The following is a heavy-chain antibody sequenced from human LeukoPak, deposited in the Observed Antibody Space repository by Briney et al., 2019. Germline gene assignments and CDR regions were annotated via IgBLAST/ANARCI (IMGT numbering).Heavy chain of an antibody. J-gene: IGHJ6*03. V-gene: IGHV4-4*07. CDR2: IYTSGST. D-gene: IGHD1-26*01. CDR1: GGSISSYY. Sequence: SETLSLTCTVSGGSISSYYGSWIRQPAGKGLEWIGRIYTSGSTNYNPSLKSRVTMSVDTSKNQFSLKLSSVTAADTAVYYCAREAPTTSPYYYYYMDVWGKGTTVTVSS. CDR3: AREAPTTSPYYYYYMDV.